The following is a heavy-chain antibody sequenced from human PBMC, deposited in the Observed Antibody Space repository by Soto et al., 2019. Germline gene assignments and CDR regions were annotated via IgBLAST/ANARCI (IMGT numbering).Heavy chain of an antibody. V-gene: IGHV1-46*03. CDR3: ARAYPYDILTGPPHYYFDY. CDR1: GYTFTSYY. D-gene: IGHD3-9*01. Sequence: ASVKVSCKASGYTFTSYYMHWVRQAPGQGLEWMGIINPSGGSTGYAQKFQGRVTMTRDTSTSTVYMELSSLRSEDTAVYYCARAYPYDILTGPPHYYFDYCGQGTLVTVSS. J-gene: IGHJ4*02. CDR2: INPSGGST.